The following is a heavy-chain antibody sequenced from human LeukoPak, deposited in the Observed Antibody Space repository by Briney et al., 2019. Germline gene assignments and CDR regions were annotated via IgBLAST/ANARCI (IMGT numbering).Heavy chain of an antibody. CDR2: ISVHNGNT. J-gene: IGHJ4*02. V-gene: IGHV1-18*01. Sequence: RASVKVSCKASGYTFSDYDITWVRQAPGQGLEWMGWISVHNGNTNSAQELQGRVTMTTDTSASTAYMELSSLRSDDTAVYYCARFRRGIAAADDYWGQGTLVTVSS. CDR3: ARFRRGIAAADDY. CDR1: GYTFSDYD. D-gene: IGHD6-13*01.